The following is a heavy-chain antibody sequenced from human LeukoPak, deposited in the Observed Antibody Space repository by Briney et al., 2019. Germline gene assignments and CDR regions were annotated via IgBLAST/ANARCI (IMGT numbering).Heavy chain of an antibody. J-gene: IGHJ4*02. Sequence: SVKVSCKASGGTFSRYAISWVRQAPGQGLEWMGGIIPIFGTADYAQKFQGRVTITAAESTSTSYMELSSLRSEDTAVYYCAREEYSSGYEPGSNWGQGTLVTVSS. D-gene: IGHD3-22*01. V-gene: IGHV1-69*13. CDR3: AREEYSSGYEPGSN. CDR2: IIPIFGTA. CDR1: GGTFSRYA.